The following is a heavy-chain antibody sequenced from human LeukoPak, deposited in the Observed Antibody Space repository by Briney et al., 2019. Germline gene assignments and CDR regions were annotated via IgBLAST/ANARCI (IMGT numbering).Heavy chain of an antibody. D-gene: IGHD2-2*01. CDR2: ISYDGSNK. J-gene: IGHJ5*02. Sequence: GSLRLSCAASGFTFSSYSMHWGRQAPGKRLEWVAVISYDGSNKYDAACVKGRFTISRDNSKNTLYLQMNSLRAEDTAVYYCAKGVRPAALNWFDPWGQGTLVTVSS. CDR1: GFTFSSYS. CDR3: AKGVRPAALNWFDP. V-gene: IGHV3-30*18.